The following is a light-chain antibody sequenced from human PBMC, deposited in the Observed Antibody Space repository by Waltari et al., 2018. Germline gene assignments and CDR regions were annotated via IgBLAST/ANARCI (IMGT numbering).Light chain of an antibody. CDR3: SSFTSTSGYV. CDR2: DVS. V-gene: IGLV2-14*01. J-gene: IGLJ1*01. CDR1: SSDVGGYNY. Sequence: QSALTQPASVSGSPGQSITISCTGTSSDVGGYNYVSWYQQHPGKAPKLMIYDVSKLPSRVSTLLSGSKSDNTASLTISGVQAEDEADYYCSSFTSTSGYVFGTGTKVTVL.